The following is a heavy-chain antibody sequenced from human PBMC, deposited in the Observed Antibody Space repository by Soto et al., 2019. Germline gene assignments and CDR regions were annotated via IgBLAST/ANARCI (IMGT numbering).Heavy chain of an antibody. CDR1: GYTFTSYA. Sequence: ASVKVSCKASGYTFTSYAMHWVRQAPGQRLEWMGWINAYNGNTNYSQKFQGRVTMTTDTSTSTVYMELRSLRSDDTAVYYCARDYDSSGYSLAGYWGQGTLVTVSS. V-gene: IGHV1-3*01. CDR2: INAYNGNT. CDR3: ARDYDSSGYSLAGY. D-gene: IGHD3-22*01. J-gene: IGHJ4*02.